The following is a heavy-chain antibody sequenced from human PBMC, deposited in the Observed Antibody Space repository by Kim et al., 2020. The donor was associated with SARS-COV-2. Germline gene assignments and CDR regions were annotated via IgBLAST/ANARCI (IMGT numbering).Heavy chain of an antibody. Sequence: GGSLRLSCAASGFTFSSYAMHWVRQAPGKGLEWVAVISYDGSNKYYADSVKGRFTISRDNSKNTLYLQMNSLRAEDTAVYYCASPIVVVPAASFYYYYGMDVWGQGTTVTVSS. CDR2: ISYDGSNK. CDR3: ASPIVVVPAASFYYYYGMDV. D-gene: IGHD2-2*01. J-gene: IGHJ6*02. CDR1: GFTFSSYA. V-gene: IGHV3-30*04.